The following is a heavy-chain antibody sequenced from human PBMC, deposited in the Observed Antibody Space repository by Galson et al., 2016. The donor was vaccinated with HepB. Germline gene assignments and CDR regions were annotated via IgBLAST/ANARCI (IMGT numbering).Heavy chain of an antibody. V-gene: IGHV3-23*01. J-gene: IGHJ4*02. CDR3: AKEHGDSLSFDY. CDR1: GFTFNNYA. Sequence: SLRLSCAASGFTFNNYAMSWVRQAPGKGLDWVSGISGIGDNTYYADSVKGRFTISRDNSKNTLYLQMNSLRAEDTAIYFCAKEHGDSLSFDYWGQGTLVTVSS. CDR2: ISGIGDNT. D-gene: IGHD4-17*01.